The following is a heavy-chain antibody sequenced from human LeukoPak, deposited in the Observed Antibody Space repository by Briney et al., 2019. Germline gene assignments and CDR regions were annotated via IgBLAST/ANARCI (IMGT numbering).Heavy chain of an antibody. J-gene: IGHJ4*02. CDR2: IYYSGST. V-gene: IGHV4-59*01. CDR3: ARVRGELYVDY. D-gene: IGHD1-1*01. Sequence: PSETLSLTCTVSGGSISTYYWSWIRQPPGKGLEWVGYIYYSGSTNYNPSLKSRVTISVDTSKNQFSLKLSSATAADTAVYYCARVRGELYVDYWGQGTLVTVPS. CDR1: GGSISTYY.